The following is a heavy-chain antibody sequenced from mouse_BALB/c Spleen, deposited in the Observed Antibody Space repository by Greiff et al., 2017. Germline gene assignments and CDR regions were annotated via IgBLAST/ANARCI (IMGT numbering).Heavy chain of an antibody. CDR1: GFSLTSYD. V-gene: IGHV2-9-2*01. Sequence: VQLKESGPGLVAPSQSLSITCTVSGFSLTSYDISWIRQPPGKGLEWLGVIWTGGGTNYNSAFMSRLSISKDNSKSQVFLKMNSLQTDDTAIYYCVRCDGYYLRYWGQGTSVTVSS. J-gene: IGHJ4*01. D-gene: IGHD2-3*01. CDR3: VRCDGYYLRY. CDR2: IWTGGGT.